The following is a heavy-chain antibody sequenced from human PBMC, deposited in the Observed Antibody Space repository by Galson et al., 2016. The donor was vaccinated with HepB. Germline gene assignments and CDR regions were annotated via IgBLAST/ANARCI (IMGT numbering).Heavy chain of an antibody. D-gene: IGHD3-3*01. CDR3: ARDTPSSDTIDGMDV. J-gene: IGHJ6*02. CDR1: GYTFTNYY. V-gene: IGHV1-46*01. Sequence: SVKVSCKASGYTFTNYYMHWVRQAPGQGLEWMGVINHSGDDTRYAQKFQGRVTMTRDTSTSTVYMDLSSLRSEDTAVYYCARDTPSSDTIDGMDVWGQGTTVTVSS. CDR2: INHSGDDT.